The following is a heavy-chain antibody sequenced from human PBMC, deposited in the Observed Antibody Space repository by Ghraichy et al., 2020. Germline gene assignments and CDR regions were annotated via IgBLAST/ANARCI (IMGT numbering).Heavy chain of an antibody. CDR1: GGSISSYY. D-gene: IGHD6-13*01. V-gene: IGHV4-59*01. CDR3: ARVGYSSRRMDYYYYGMDV. J-gene: IGHJ6*02. Sequence: SETLSLTCTVSGGSISSYYWSWIRQPPGKGLEWIGYIYYSGSTNYNPSLKSRVTISVDTSKNQFSLKLSSVTAADTAVYYCARVGYSSRRMDYYYYGMDVWGQGTTVTVSS. CDR2: IYYSGST.